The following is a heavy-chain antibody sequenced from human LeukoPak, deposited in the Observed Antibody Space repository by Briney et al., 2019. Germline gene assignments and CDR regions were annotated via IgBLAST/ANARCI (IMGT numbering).Heavy chain of an antibody. J-gene: IGHJ4*02. CDR3: AREGLGAAAGTFDY. Sequence: PGGSLRLSCAASGFTFSNYAMNWARQAPGKGLAWVSIISGSGDNRDYADSVKGRFTISRDNSKNTLSLQMNSLRAEDTDIYYCAREGLGAAAGTFDYWGQGTLVTVSS. V-gene: IGHV3-23*01. CDR1: GFTFSNYA. D-gene: IGHD6-13*01. CDR2: ISGSGDNR.